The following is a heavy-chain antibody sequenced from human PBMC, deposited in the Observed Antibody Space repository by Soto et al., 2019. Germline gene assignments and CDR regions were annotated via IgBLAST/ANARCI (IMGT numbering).Heavy chain of an antibody. CDR2: IYYNGNT. D-gene: IGHD3-10*01. J-gene: IGHJ6*02. CDR3: ARLYYVSGRPLMDV. Sequence: QVQLQESGPGLVKPSETLSLTCAVSGGSIRSYYWSWIRQPPGKGLEWIGYIYYNGNTKYNPSLKSRVTMSADTSKNQFSLKVGSLNAADTAVYYCARLYYVSGRPLMDVWGQGITVTVSS. V-gene: IGHV4-59*01. CDR1: GGSIRSYY.